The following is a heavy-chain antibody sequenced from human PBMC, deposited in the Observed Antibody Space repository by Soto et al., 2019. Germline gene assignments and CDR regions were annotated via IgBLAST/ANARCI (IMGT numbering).Heavy chain of an antibody. J-gene: IGHJ6*02. Sequence: PSATLSLTCAVYGGSFSGYYWSWIRQPPGQGLEWIGEINHSGSTNYNPSLKSRVTISVDTSKNQFSLKLSSVTAADTAVYYCERHKGGGWHYYYFGIDVSGQGTPGT. CDR3: ERHKGGGWHYYYFGIDV. D-gene: IGHD6-19*01. CDR2: INHSGST. V-gene: IGHV4-34*01. CDR1: GGSFSGYY.